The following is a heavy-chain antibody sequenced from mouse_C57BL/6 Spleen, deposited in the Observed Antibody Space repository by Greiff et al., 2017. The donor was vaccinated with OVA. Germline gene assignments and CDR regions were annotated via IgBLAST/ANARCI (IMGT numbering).Heavy chain of an antibody. CDR2: IYPGGGYT. D-gene: IGHD4-1*01. Sequence: VQLQQSGAELVKPGTSVKMSCKASGYTFTNYWIGWAKQRPGHGLEWIGDIYPGGGYTNYNEKFKGKATLTADKSSSTAYMQFSSLTSEDSAIYYCARWEDSFLDYWGQGTTLTVSS. CDR1: GYTFTNYW. CDR3: ARWEDSFLDY. J-gene: IGHJ2*01. V-gene: IGHV1-63*01.